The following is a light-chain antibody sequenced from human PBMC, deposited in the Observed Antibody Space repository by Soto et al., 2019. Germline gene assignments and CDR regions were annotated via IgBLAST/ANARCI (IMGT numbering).Light chain of an antibody. CDR1: SSDVGSYNL. CDR3: CSYAGSRV. J-gene: IGLJ3*02. CDR2: DGS. V-gene: IGLV2-23*01. Sequence: QSALTQPASVSGSPGQSITISCTGTSSDVGSYNLVSWYQQHPGKAPKLMIYDGSKRPSGVSTRFTGSKSGNTASLTISGLQAEDEADYYCCSYAGSRVFGGGTKLTVL.